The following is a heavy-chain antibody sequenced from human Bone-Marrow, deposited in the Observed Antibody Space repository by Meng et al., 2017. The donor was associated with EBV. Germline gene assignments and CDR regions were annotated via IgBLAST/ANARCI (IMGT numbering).Heavy chain of an antibody. CDR2: IIHIFRTP. Sequence: HARLLPYGAEGKKPGALVKDSCKASGGTFSREAITWVRQAPGQGLEWMGGIIHIFRTPNYAQKFQGRVTITADESTDTAYMELRSLRSEDTAVYYCARGDGSMVRGYYFDHWGLGTLVTVSS. V-gene: IGHV1-69*01. CDR3: ARGDGSMVRGYYFDH. CDR1: GGTFSREA. J-gene: IGHJ4*02. D-gene: IGHD3-10*01.